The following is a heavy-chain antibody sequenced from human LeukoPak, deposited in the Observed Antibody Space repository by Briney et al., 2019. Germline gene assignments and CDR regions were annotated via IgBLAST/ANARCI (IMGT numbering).Heavy chain of an antibody. D-gene: IGHD1-14*01. Sequence: PGMSLRLSCAASGFTFSGHAMHCVRQAPGKGLELLAYISHDGSYQYHVDSVKGRFTVSRDNSKNTLYLQMNSLSAEDSAVYYCLPELGAKNYFDYWGQGTLVTVSS. CDR3: LPELGAKNYFDY. J-gene: IGHJ4*02. CDR2: ISHDGSYQ. CDR1: GFTFSGHA. V-gene: IGHV3-30*03.